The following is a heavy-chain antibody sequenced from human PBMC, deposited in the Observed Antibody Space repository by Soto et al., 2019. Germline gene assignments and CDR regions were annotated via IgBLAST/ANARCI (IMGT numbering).Heavy chain of an antibody. CDR2: SRNKANSYNT. Sequence: EVQLVESGGGLVQPGGSLRLSCAASGFTFSDYYMDWVRQVPGKGLEWVGRSRNKANSYNTEYAASVKGRFSISRDGSKDSMYLQMNSLKTEATAVYYCARDTGGSYDYWGQGALVTVSS. V-gene: IGHV3-72*01. D-gene: IGHD1-26*01. CDR1: GFTFSDYY. CDR3: ARDTGGSYDY. J-gene: IGHJ4*02.